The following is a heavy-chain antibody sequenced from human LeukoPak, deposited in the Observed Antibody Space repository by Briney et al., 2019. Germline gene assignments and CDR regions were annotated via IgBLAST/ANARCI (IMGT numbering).Heavy chain of an antibody. CDR3: ARRGYDILTGYPSSPYYYYYMDV. V-gene: IGHV1-18*01. CDR1: GYTFTSYG. J-gene: IGHJ6*03. Sequence: ASVKVSCKASGYTFTSYGISWVRQAPGQGLEWMGWISAYNGNTNYAQKLQGRVTMTTDTSTSTAYMELRSLRSDDTAVYYCARRGYDILTGYPSSPYYYYYMDVWGKGTTVTVSS. D-gene: IGHD3-9*01. CDR2: ISAYNGNT.